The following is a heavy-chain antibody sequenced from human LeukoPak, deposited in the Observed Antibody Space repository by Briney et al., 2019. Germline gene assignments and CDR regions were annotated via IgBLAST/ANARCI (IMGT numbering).Heavy chain of an antibody. Sequence: PSETLSLTCAVYGGSFSHYYWNWIRQSPETGLEWIGEIDEFGRTKYNPSLKSRVTLSVDRSKNQFSLKLSSVTAADTAVYYCARSYSSSLYYYYGMDVWGQGTTVTVSS. CDR2: IDEFGRT. CDR3: ARSYSSSLYYYYGMDV. D-gene: IGHD6-13*01. J-gene: IGHJ6*02. V-gene: IGHV4-34*01. CDR1: GGSFSHYY.